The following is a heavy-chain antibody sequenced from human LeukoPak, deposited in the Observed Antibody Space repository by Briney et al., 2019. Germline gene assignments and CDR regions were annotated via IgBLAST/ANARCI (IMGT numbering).Heavy chain of an antibody. CDR1: GFAVSNSF. CDR2: IFTGGDT. J-gene: IGHJ4*02. V-gene: IGHV3-53*01. Sequence: GGSLRLSCAVSGFAVSNSFMSWVRQAPGKGLEWLSVIFTGGDTYYAGSVKGRFTISRDNSENTLYLQMNSLTAEDTALYYCVKGSTGVPPLEYWGQGTPVTVSS. D-gene: IGHD1-1*01. CDR3: VKGSTGVPPLEY.